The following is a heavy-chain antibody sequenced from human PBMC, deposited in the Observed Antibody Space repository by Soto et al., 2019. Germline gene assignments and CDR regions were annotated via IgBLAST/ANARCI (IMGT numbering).Heavy chain of an antibody. CDR2: VIPIFGTP. D-gene: IGHD2-15*01. V-gene: IGHV1-69*01. Sequence: QVQLVQSGAEVKKPGSSVKVSCKAPGGTFSTYAISWVRQAPGQGLEWMGGVIPIFGTPKYAQKFQGRVTITADESTSTGYMELRRLRSEDTAVYYWARSQGGSSSLDIYYYYYYGMYVWCQGTTVTVSS. CDR3: ARSQGGSSSLDIYYYYYYGMYV. CDR1: GGTFSTYA. J-gene: IGHJ6*02.